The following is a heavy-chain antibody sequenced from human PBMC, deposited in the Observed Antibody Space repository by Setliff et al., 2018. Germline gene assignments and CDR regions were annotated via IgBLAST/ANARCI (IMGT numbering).Heavy chain of an antibody. CDR3: ARDSVTLGQLERRGGWHYYGMDV. J-gene: IGHJ6*02. CDR1: GGTFSGYA. V-gene: IGHV1-69*10. CDR2: ITPILETA. Sequence: GASVKVSCKASGGTFSGYAFSWVRQAPGEGLEWMGGITPILETAHYAEKFQDRVTITADKSTSTVHMEVSSLTSEDTAVYFCARDSVTLGQLERRGGWHYYGMDVWGQGSRVTVSS. D-gene: IGHD1-1*01.